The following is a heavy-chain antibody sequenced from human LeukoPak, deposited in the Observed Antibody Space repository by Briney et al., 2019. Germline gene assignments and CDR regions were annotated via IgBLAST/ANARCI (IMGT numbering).Heavy chain of an antibody. CDR2: ISAYSGNT. Sequence: ASVKVSCKASGYTFTSYGISWVRQAPGQGLEWMGWISAYSGNTNYAQKLQGRVTMTTDTSTSTAYMELRSLRSDDTAVYYCARDWGSGSADYYYYGMDVWGQGTTVTVSS. D-gene: IGHD3-10*01. J-gene: IGHJ6*02. CDR3: ARDWGSGSADYYYYGMDV. CDR1: GYTFTSYG. V-gene: IGHV1-18*01.